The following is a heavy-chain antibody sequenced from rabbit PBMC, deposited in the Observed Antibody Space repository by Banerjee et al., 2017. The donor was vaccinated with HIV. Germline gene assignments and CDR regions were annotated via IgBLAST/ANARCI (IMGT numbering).Heavy chain of an antibody. CDR2: IYAGIVPNA. CDR1: GFSFSSSYY. CDR3: ARAGSSYATGAFDP. Sequence: QSLEESGGDLVKPGGTLTLTCKASGFSFSSSYYMCWVRQAPGKGLEWIACIYAGIVPNAYYANWAKGRFTISKTSSTTVTLQMTSLTAADTATYFCARAGSSYATGAFDPWGPGTLVTVS. D-gene: IGHD8-1*01. V-gene: IGHV1S40*01. J-gene: IGHJ2*01.